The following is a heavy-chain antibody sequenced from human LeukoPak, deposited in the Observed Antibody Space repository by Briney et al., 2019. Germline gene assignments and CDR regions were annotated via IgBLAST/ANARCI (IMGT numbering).Heavy chain of an antibody. Sequence: PGGSLRLSCAASGFTFSSYSMSWVRQAPGKGREWVANIKQDGSEKYYVDSVKGRFTISRDNAKNSLYLQMNSLRAEDTAVYYCARSPDYGDYECFDYWGQGTLVTVSS. CDR2: IKQDGSEK. J-gene: IGHJ4*02. CDR1: GFTFSSYS. D-gene: IGHD4-17*01. CDR3: ARSPDYGDYECFDY. V-gene: IGHV3-7*01.